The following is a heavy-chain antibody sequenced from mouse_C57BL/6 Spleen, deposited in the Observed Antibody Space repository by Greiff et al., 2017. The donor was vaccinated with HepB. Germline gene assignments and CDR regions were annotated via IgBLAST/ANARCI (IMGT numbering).Heavy chain of an antibody. J-gene: IGHJ2*01. CDR2: INPNNGGT. CDR3: ARWGRTGTNDY. Sequence: VQLQQSGPELVKPGASVKISCKASGYTFTDYYMNWVKQSHGKSLEWIGDINPNNGGTSYNQKFKGKATLTVDKSSSTAYMELRSLTSEDSAVYYCARWGRTGTNDYWGQGTTLTVSS. CDR1: GYTFTDYY. D-gene: IGHD4-1*01. V-gene: IGHV1-26*01.